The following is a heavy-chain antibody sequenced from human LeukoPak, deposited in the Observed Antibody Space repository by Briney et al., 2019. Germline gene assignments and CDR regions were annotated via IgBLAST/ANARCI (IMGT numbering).Heavy chain of an antibody. J-gene: IGHJ6*02. CDR2: ISSDGSST. D-gene: IGHD1-1*01. V-gene: IGHV3-74*01. CDR1: GFTFSSYW. Sequence: GGSLRLSYAASGFTFSSYWMHWVRQAPGKGLVWVSRISSDGSSTAYADSVKGRFTISRDNSKNTLYLQMNSLRAEDTAVYYCARYDARYGMDVWGQGTTVTVSS. CDR3: ARYDARYGMDV.